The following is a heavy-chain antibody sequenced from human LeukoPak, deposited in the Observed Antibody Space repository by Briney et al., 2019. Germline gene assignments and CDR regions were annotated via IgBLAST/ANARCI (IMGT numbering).Heavy chain of an antibody. Sequence: GGSLRLSCAASGFTFTTYWMGWVRQAPGKGLEWVANIKQDGSEKYYGDSVKGRFTISRDNAKNSLDLQMNSLRVEDTAIYYCVKVAKYYYGSETYYFFEHWGQGAPVTASS. CDR2: IKQDGSEK. CDR1: GFTFTTYW. D-gene: IGHD3-10*01. J-gene: IGHJ4*02. CDR3: VKVAKYYYGSETYYFFEH. V-gene: IGHV3-7*01.